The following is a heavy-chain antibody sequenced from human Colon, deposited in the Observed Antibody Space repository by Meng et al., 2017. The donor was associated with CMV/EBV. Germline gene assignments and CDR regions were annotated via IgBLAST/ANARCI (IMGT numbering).Heavy chain of an antibody. CDR1: GFTFSSYA. CDR3: HAAAILAFDI. J-gene: IGHJ3*02. CDR2: IKQDGSEK. V-gene: IGHV3-7*01. D-gene: IGHD2-2*02. Sequence: GESLKISCAASGFTFSSYAMSWVSQAPGKGLEWVANIKQDGSEKYYVDSVKGRFTISRDNAKNSLYLQMNSLRAEDTAVYYCHAAAILAFDIWGQGTMVTVSS.